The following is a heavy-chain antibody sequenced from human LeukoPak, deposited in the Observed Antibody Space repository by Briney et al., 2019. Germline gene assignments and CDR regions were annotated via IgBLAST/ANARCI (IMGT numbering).Heavy chain of an antibody. CDR2: IRYDGSNK. CDR3: AKETRGDYGQSLDY. CDR1: GFTFSSYG. Sequence: PGGSLRLSCAASGFTFSSYGMHWVRQAPGKGLEWVALIRYDGSNKYYADSVKGRFTISRDNSKNTLYLQMNSLRAEDTAVYYCAKETRGDYGQSLDYWGQGTLVTVPS. V-gene: IGHV3-30*02. D-gene: IGHD4-17*01. J-gene: IGHJ4*02.